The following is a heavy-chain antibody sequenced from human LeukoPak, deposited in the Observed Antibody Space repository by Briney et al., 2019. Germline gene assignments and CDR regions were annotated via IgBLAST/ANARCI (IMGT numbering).Heavy chain of an antibody. CDR1: GFTLSSYW. V-gene: IGHV3-7*01. CDR3: ARDMEGIFGVVTGTLPDY. J-gene: IGHJ4*02. Sequence: GGPLRLSCAASGFTLSSYWMSWVRQTPGKGLERVANIKLDGSEKSYVDSVRGRFTNSRDNAKSPLYLQMNSLRAEDTAVYYCARDMEGIFGVVTGTLPDYWGQGTLVTVSS. D-gene: IGHD3-3*01. CDR2: IKLDGSEK.